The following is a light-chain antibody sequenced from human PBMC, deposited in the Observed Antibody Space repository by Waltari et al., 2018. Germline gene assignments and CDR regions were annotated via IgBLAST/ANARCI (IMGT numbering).Light chain of an antibody. V-gene: IGKV1-5*03. Sequence: DIQMTQSPSTLSASVGDRVTITCRASQSIPRWLAWYQQKPGKAPKLLIYKASILESGVPPRFSGGGSGTEFTFTISSLKPDDFATYYCQHYDSYSATFGRGTKIEIK. J-gene: IGKJ3*01. CDR2: KAS. CDR1: QSIPRW. CDR3: QHYDSYSAT.